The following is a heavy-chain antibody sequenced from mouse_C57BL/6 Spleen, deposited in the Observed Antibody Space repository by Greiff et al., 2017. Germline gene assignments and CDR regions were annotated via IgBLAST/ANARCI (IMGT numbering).Heavy chain of an antibody. CDR2: IRLKSDNYAT. D-gene: IGHD2-1*01. V-gene: IGHV6-3*01. CDR3: TNLLTRAY. J-gene: IGHJ3*01. Sequence: EVKVEEPGGGLVQPGGSMKLSCVASGFTFSNYWMNWVRQSPEKGLEWVAQIRLKSDNYATHYAESVKGRFTISRDDSKSSVYLQMTNLRAEDTGIYYCTNLLTRAYWGQGTLVTVSA. CDR1: GFTFSNYW.